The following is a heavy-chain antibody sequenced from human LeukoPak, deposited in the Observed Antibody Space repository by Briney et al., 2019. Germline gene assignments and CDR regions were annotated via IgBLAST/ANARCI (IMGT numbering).Heavy chain of an antibody. CDR3: ARSGQSVNYYDSSGYHIDAFDI. Sequence: GASVKVSCKASGYTFTSYYMHWVRQAPGQGLEWMGIINPSGGSTSYAQKFQGRVTITRDTSTSTVYMELSSLRSEDTAVYYCARSGQSVNYYDSSGYHIDAFDIWGQGTMVTVSS. CDR1: GYTFTSYY. J-gene: IGHJ3*02. CDR2: INPSGGST. D-gene: IGHD3-22*01. V-gene: IGHV1-46*03.